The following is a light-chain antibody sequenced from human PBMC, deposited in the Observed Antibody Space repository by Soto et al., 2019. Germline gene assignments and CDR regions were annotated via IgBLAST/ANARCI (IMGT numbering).Light chain of an antibody. CDR3: CSYAGIYTVL. J-gene: IGLJ2*01. CDR1: SSNIGAGYD. V-gene: IGLV1-40*01. CDR2: GNS. Sequence: QSVLTQPPSVSGAPGQRVTISCTGRSSNIGAGYDVHWYQQLPGTAPKLLIYGNSNRPSGVPDRFSGSKSGTSASLAITGLQAEDEADYYCCSYAGIYTVLFGGGTKLTVL.